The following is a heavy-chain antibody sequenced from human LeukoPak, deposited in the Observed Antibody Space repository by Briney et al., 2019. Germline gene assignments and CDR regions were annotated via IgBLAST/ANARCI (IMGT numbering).Heavy chain of an antibody. CDR2: INPNSGGT. CDR1: GYTFTGYY. D-gene: IGHD3-16*01. Sequence: ASVKVSCKASGYTFTGYYMHWVRQAPGQGLEWMGWINPNSGGTSYAQKFQGRVTMTRDTSISTAYMELSRLRSDDTAVYYCARERTFCAFGIWGQGTMVTVSS. CDR3: ARERTFCAFGI. V-gene: IGHV1-2*02. J-gene: IGHJ3*02.